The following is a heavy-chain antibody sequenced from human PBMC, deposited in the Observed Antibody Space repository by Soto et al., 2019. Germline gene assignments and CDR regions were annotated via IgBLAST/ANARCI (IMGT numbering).Heavy chain of an antibody. CDR1: GYTLTELS. CDR3: ATLTTVTTFYYYYYYMDV. CDR2: FDPEDGET. Sequence: ASVKVSCKVSGYTLTELSMHWVRQAPGKGLEWMGGFDPEDGETIYAQKFQGRVTMTEDTSTDTAYMELSSLRSEDTAVYYCATLTTVTTFYYYYYYMDVWGKGTTVTVSS. D-gene: IGHD4-17*01. J-gene: IGHJ6*03. V-gene: IGHV1-24*01.